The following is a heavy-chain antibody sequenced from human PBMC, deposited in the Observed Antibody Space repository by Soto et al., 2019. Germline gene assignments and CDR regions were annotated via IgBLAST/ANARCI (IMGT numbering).Heavy chain of an antibody. D-gene: IGHD5-12*01. Sequence: EVQLMESGGGLVKPGGSLRLSCAASGFTFSSYTMIWVRQAPGKGLEWVSSISSSSSYIYYADSVKGRFTISRDNAKNSRYLQMNSLRAEDTAVYYCARFGYTTEAHWGQGTLVTVSS. CDR2: ISSSSSYI. CDR1: GFTFSSYT. V-gene: IGHV3-21*01. J-gene: IGHJ4*02. CDR3: ARFGYTTEAH.